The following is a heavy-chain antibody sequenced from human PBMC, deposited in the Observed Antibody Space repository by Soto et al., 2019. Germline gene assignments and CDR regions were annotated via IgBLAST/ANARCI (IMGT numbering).Heavy chain of an antibody. J-gene: IGHJ6*02. CDR3: ASAARGGNRNYYYGMDV. CDR2: ISYDGGNR. CDR1: GFTLSSYA. D-gene: IGHD2-15*01. Sequence: QVQLVESGGGVVQPGRSLRLSCAASGFTLSSYAMHWVRQAPGKGLEWVAVISYDGGNRYYADSVKGRFTISRDNSKNTLYLQMNSLRAEDTAGYYCASAARGGNRNYYYGMDVWGHGTTVTVSS. V-gene: IGHV3-30-3*01.